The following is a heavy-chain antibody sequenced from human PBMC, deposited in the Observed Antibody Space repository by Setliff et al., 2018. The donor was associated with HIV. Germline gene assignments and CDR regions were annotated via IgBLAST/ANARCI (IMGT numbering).Heavy chain of an antibody. J-gene: IGHJ4*02. CDR3: AREDSYYYDTVGYSYFDF. V-gene: IGHV4-34*01. D-gene: IGHD3-22*01. CDR1: GGSFNGFY. CDR2: INHSGGI. Sequence: SETLSLTCAVYGGSFNGFYWSWIRQPPGKGLEWIGEINHSGGINYNSSLKSRVTLSVDTSKNQFSLMLNSVTAADTAIYYCAREDSYYYDTVGYSYFDFWGQGALVTVSS.